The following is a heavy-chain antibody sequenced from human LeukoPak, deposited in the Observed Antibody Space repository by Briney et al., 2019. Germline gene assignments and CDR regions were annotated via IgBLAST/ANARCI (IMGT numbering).Heavy chain of an antibody. J-gene: IGHJ6*03. Sequence: ASVKVSCKASGYTFTSYARNWVRQAPGQGLDWMGWINTNTGNPTYAQGFTGRFVFSLDTSVSTAYLQISSLKAEDTAVYYCARGQLVGLVYYYYMDVWGKGTTVTVSS. D-gene: IGHD6-6*01. CDR1: GYTFTSYA. V-gene: IGHV7-4-1*02. CDR3: ARGQLVGLVYYYYMDV. CDR2: INTNTGNP.